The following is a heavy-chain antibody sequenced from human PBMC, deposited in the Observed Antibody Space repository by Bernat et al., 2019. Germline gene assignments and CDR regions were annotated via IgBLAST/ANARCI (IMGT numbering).Heavy chain of an antibody. CDR1: GFTFSNAW. Sequence: EVQLVESGGGLVKPGGSLRLSCAASGFTFSNAWMSWVRQAPGKGLGWVGRIKSKPDGGTTDYAAPVKGRFTISRDDSKNTLYLQMNSLKTEDTAVYYCTTDRGGATTSFSYWGQGTLVTVSS. CDR3: TTDRGGATTSFSY. CDR2: IKSKPDGGTT. J-gene: IGHJ4*02. D-gene: IGHD1-26*01. V-gene: IGHV3-15*01.